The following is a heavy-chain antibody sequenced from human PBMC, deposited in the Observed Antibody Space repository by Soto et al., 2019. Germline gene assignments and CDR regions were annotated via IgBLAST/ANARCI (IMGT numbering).Heavy chain of an antibody. CDR3: ARGYYYDSSPWPPGE. CDR2: IYYSGST. CDR1: GDSVSSVHYY. Sequence: SETLSLTCTVSGDSVSSVHYYWSWIRQSPGKGLEWIGYIYYSGSTYYNPSLKSRVTISVDTSKNQFSLKLRSVTAADTAVYYCARGYYYDSSPWPPGEWGQGTLVTVSS. D-gene: IGHD3-22*01. J-gene: IGHJ4*02. V-gene: IGHV4-30-4*01.